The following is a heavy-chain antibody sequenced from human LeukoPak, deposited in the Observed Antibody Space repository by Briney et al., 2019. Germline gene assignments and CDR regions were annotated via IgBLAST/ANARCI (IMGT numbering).Heavy chain of an antibody. D-gene: IGHD6-19*01. CDR1: GFTFSSYW. CDR2: IKQDGSEK. J-gene: IGHJ4*02. CDR3: ASHSGWAFDY. V-gene: IGHV3-7*01. Sequence: AGGSLRLSCAASGFTFSSYWMSWVRQAPGKGVEWVANIKQDGSEKYYVDSVKGGFTISRDNAKNSLYLQMNSLRAEDTAVYCCASHSGWAFDYWGQGTLVTVSS.